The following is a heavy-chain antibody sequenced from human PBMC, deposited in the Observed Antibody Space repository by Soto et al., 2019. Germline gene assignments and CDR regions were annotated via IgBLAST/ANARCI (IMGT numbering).Heavy chain of an antibody. J-gene: IGHJ4*02. CDR3: ARQKSTGSYRNFDS. V-gene: IGHV3-21*01. Sequence: GGSLRLSCAASGFTISTYTMDWVRQAPGKGLEWVSSISSSSYYIYYADSVKGRFTISRDNAKNSLSLQMSSLRAEDTAVYYCARQKSTGSYRNFDSWGRGTLVTVSS. CDR1: GFTISTYT. D-gene: IGHD1-26*01. CDR2: ISSSSYYI.